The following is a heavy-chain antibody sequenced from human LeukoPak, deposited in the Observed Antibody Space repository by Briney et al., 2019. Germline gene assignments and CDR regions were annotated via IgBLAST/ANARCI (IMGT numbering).Heavy chain of an antibody. J-gene: IGHJ4*02. CDR2: MNPNSGNA. CDR3: ARGAWSPVTTPDY. Sequence: ASVKVSCKASGYTFIGYYMHWVRQATGQGLEWMGWMNPNSGNAGYAQKFQGRVSLTRNTSISTAYVELSSLRSEDTAVYYCARGAWSPVTTPDYWGQGTLVTVSS. V-gene: IGHV1-8*02. CDR1: GYTFIGYY. D-gene: IGHD4-17*01.